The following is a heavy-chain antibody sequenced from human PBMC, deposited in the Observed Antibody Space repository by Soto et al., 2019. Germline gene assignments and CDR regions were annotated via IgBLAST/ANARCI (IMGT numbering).Heavy chain of an antibody. D-gene: IGHD3-22*01. V-gene: IGHV1-18*01. Sequence: QVQLVQSGAEVKKPGASVKVSCKTSGYTFTNYGINWVRQAPGQGLEWMGWISAYNNYTNYAQKLQGRVTMTTDTSTSTAYMELRSLRSDDTAVYYCARGRYYHDPSGHSPDDYWGQGTLVTVSS. CDR1: GYTFTNYG. CDR2: ISAYNNYT. CDR3: ARGRYYHDPSGHSPDDY. J-gene: IGHJ4*02.